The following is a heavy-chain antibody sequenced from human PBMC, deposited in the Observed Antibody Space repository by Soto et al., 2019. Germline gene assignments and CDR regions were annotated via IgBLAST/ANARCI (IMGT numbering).Heavy chain of an antibody. Sequence: SGPTLVNPTQTLTLTCTFSGFSLSTSGMCVSWIRQPPGKALEWLALIDWDDDKYYSTSLKTRLTISKDTSKNQVVLTMTNMDPVDTATYYCARMGSDAISEYYGMDVWGQGTKVTVSS. D-gene: IGHD2-8*01. J-gene: IGHJ6*02. CDR1: GFSLSTSGMC. V-gene: IGHV2-70*01. CDR3: ARMGSDAISEYYGMDV. CDR2: IDWDDDK.